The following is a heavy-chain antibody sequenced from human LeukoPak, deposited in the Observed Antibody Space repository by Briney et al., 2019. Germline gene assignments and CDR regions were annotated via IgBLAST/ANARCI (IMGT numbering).Heavy chain of an antibody. CDR2: VSGDGTTT. Sequence: PGGSLRLSCAAPGFTFSTYWMHWVRQAPGKGLVSVSRVSGDGTTTNYADSVKGRFSISRDNAKNTLFLQVSSLTDEDTAVYYCARGGGGVVRNGLDVWGLGTTVTVSS. D-gene: IGHD2-15*01. CDR1: GFTFSTYW. J-gene: IGHJ6*02. V-gene: IGHV3-74*01. CDR3: ARGGGGVVRNGLDV.